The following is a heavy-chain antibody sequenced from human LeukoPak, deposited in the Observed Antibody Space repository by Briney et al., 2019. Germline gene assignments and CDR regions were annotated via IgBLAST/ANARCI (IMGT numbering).Heavy chain of an antibody. CDR2: IYTSGST. J-gene: IGHJ4*02. Sequence: SQTLSLTCTVSGGSISSGSYYWSWIRQPAGKGLEWIGRIYTSGSTNYNPSLKTRVTISVDTSKNQFSLKLSSVTAADTGVYYCARDTAAYCSGGSCYYPDYWGQGTLVTVSS. D-gene: IGHD2-15*01. V-gene: IGHV4-61*02. CDR1: GGSISSGSYY. CDR3: ARDTAAYCSGGSCYYPDY.